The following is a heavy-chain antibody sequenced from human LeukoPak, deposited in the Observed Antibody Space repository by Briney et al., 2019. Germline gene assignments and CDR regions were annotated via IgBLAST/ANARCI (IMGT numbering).Heavy chain of an antibody. J-gene: IGHJ5*02. CDR2: ITGSHGRT. V-gene: IGHV3-23*01. D-gene: IGHD4-17*01. CDR1: GFTFSSFA. Sequence: GGSLRLSCAASGFTFSSFAMTWVRQAPGKGLEWVSSITGSHGRTYTTDSVKGRFTISRDNSQNTLYLQMSSLRAEDTAVYYCTKDPNGDYIGAFDPWGQGTLVTVSS. CDR3: TKDPNGDYIGAFDP.